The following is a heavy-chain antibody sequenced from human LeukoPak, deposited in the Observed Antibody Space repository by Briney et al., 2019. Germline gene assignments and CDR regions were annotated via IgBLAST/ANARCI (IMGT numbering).Heavy chain of an antibody. Sequence: SETLSLTCTVSGGSISSGDYYWSWIRQPPGTGLEWIGYIYYSGSTYYNPSLKSRVTISVDTSKNQFSLKLSSVTAADTAVYYCARAPYDSSGYYPYWYFDLWGRGTLVTVSS. CDR3: ARAPYDSSGYYPYWYFDL. CDR2: IYYSGST. J-gene: IGHJ2*01. CDR1: GGSISSGDYY. V-gene: IGHV4-30-4*01. D-gene: IGHD3-22*01.